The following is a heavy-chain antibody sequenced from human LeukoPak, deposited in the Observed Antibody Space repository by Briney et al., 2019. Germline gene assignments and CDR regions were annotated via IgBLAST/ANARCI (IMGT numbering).Heavy chain of an antibody. V-gene: IGHV3-73*01. CDR1: GFIFSDSA. CDR2: IRSKANSYAT. D-gene: IGHD1-26*01. J-gene: IGHJ4*02. Sequence: PGGSLKLSCAASGFIFSDSAMHWVRHTSGKGLDWVGHIRSKANSYATAYAASVKGRFIISRDDSKNTVFLQMSSLKTEDTAVYYCSRPAYSGSLDYWGQGTLVTVSS. CDR3: SRPAYSGSLDY.